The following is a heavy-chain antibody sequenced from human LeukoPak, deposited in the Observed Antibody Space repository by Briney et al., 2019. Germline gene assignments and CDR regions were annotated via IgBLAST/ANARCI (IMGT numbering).Heavy chain of an antibody. CDR3: AKIEGSYGPQDPFDY. D-gene: IGHD5-18*01. V-gene: IGHV3-23*01. J-gene: IGHJ4*02. Sequence: PGGSLRLSCAASGFTFSSYAVSWVRQAPGKGLEWVSAISGSGGSTYYADSVKGRFTISRDNSKNTLYLQMNSLRAEDTAVYYCAKIEGSYGPQDPFDYWGQGTLVTVSS. CDR1: GFTFSSYA. CDR2: ISGSGGST.